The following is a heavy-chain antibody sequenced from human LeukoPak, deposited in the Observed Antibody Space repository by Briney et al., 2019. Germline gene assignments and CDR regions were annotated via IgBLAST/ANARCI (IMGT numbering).Heavy chain of an antibody. CDR2: IRYDGSNK. V-gene: IGHV3-30*02. CDR1: GFTFSSCG. D-gene: IGHD6-19*01. J-gene: IGHJ6*03. Sequence: GGSLRLSCAASGFTFSSCGMHWVRQAPGKGLEWVAFIRYDGSNKYYADSVKGRFTISRDNSKNTLYLQMNSLRAEDTAVYYCASQVGSGWTNYYYYYMDVWGKGTTVTVSS. CDR3: ASQVGSGWTNYYYYYMDV.